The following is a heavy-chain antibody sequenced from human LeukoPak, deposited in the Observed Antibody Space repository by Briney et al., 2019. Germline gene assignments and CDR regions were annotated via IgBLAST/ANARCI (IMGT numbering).Heavy chain of an antibody. CDR2: INHSGST. CDR3: ASHYCSGGSCYSGFDY. CDR1: GGSFSGYY. Sequence: KASETLSLTCAVYGGSFSGYYWSWIRQPPGKGLEWIGEINHSGSTNYNPSLKSRVTISVDTSKNQFSLKLSSVTAADTAVYYCASHYCSGGSCYSGFDYWGQGTPVTVSS. V-gene: IGHV4-34*01. J-gene: IGHJ4*02. D-gene: IGHD2-15*01.